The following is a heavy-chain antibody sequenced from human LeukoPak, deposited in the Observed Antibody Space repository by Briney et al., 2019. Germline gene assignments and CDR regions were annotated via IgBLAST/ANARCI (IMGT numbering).Heavy chain of an antibody. CDR1: GFTFSSYS. D-gene: IGHD3-10*01. CDR3: AIDELGELTMGNWFDP. Sequence: GGSLRLSCAASGFTFSSYSMNWVRQAPGKGREWVSSISSSSSYIYYADSVKGRFTISRDNAKNSLYLQMNSLRAEDTAVYYCAIDELGELTMGNWFDPWGQGTLVTVSS. J-gene: IGHJ5*02. V-gene: IGHV3-21*01. CDR2: ISSSSSYI.